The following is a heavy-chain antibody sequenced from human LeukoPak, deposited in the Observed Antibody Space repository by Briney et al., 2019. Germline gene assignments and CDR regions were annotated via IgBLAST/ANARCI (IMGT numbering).Heavy chain of an antibody. CDR3: ASKGWGYCSGGSCYGYFDY. V-gene: IGHV1-69*05. CDR1: GGTFSSYA. CDR2: IIPIFGTA. D-gene: IGHD2-15*01. Sequence: SVKVSCKASGGTFSSYAISWVRQAPGQGLEWMGRIIPIFGTANYAQKFQGRVTITTDESTSTAYMELSSLRSEDTAVYYCASKGWGYCSGGSCYGYFDYWGQGTLVTVSS. J-gene: IGHJ4*02.